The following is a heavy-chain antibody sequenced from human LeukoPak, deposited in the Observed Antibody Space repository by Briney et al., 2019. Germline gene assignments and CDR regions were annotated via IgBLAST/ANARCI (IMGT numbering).Heavy chain of an antibody. CDR3: ARGGYYDSSGYYYAYYFDY. Sequence: SVKVSCKASGGTFSSYAISWVRQAPGQGLEWMGGIIPIFGTANYAQKFQGRVTIIADESTSTAYMELSSLRSEDTAVYYCARGGYYDSSGYYYAYYFDYWGQGTLVTVSS. CDR1: GGTFSSYA. J-gene: IGHJ4*02. CDR2: IIPIFGTA. V-gene: IGHV1-69*13. D-gene: IGHD3-22*01.